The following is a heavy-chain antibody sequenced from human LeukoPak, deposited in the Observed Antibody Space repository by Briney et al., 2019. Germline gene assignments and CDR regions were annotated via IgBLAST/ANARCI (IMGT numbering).Heavy chain of an antibody. CDR2: ISGYNGNT. CDR3: ARVRVVPAALGANWFDP. D-gene: IGHD2-2*01. Sequence: GASVTVSCKASGYTFSSYAIAWVRQAPGQGLEWMGWISGYNGNTKYLENDGQEFQGRVTMTTDTSTRTAYLELGSLRSDDTAVYYCARVRVVPAALGANWFDPWGQGTLVTVSS. J-gene: IGHJ5*02. CDR1: GYTFSSYA. V-gene: IGHV1-18*04.